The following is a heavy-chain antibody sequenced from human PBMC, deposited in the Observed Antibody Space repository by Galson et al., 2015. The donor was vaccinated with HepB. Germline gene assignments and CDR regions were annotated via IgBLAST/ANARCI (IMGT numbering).Heavy chain of an antibody. J-gene: IGHJ3*01. D-gene: IGHD5-24*01. Sequence: QSGAEVKKSGESLKISCKGSDYTFSIYWIGWVRQMPGKGLEWMGIIYPGDSDTRYSPSFQGQVTISADKSINTAYLQWSSLKASDPARYCLAGVRDHKGITRDDFDLCGQGTLVPV. CDR2: IYPGDSDT. CDR1: DYTFSIYW. CDR3: AGVRDHKGITRDDFDL. V-gene: IGHV5-51*03.